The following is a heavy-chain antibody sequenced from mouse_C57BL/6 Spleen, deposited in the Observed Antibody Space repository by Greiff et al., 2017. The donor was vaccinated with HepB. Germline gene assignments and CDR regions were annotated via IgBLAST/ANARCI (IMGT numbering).Heavy chain of an antibody. CDR1: GYTFTDYN. Sequence: EVQLQQSGPELVKPGASVKIPCKASGYTFTDYNMDWVKQSHGKSLEWIGDINPNNGGTIYNQKFKGKATLTVDKSSSTAYMELRSLTSEDTAVYYSARLGSNYDFDYRGEGTTLTVYS. CDR3: ARLGSNYDFDY. V-gene: IGHV1-18*01. D-gene: IGHD2-5*01. J-gene: IGHJ2*01. CDR2: INPNNGGT.